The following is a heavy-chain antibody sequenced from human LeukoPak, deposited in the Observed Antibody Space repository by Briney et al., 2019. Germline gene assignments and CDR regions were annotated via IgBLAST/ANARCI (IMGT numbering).Heavy chain of an antibody. CDR3: ARAPVVTQRVENAFDI. V-gene: IGHV4-30-2*01. CDR2: IYHSGST. J-gene: IGHJ3*02. CDR1: VGSISRGGYS. Sequence: SETLSLTCAVSVGSISRGGYSWSWSRQPPGKGLELVGYIYHSGSTYYNPSLKSRVTISVDRSKNQFSLKLSSVTAADPAVYYCARAPVVTQRVENAFDIWGQGTMVTVSS. D-gene: IGHD4-23*01.